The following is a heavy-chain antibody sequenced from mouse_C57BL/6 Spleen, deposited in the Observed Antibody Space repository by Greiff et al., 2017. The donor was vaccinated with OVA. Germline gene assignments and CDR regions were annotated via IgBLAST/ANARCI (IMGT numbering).Heavy chain of an antibody. J-gene: IGHJ2*01. CDR1: GYTFTSYW. V-gene: IGHV1-52*01. CDR3: AREHYYGSSYYFDY. D-gene: IGHD1-1*01. Sequence: QVQLKQPGAELVRPGSSVKLSCKASGYTFTSYWMHWVKQRPIQGLEWIGNIDPSDSETHYNQKFKDTATLTVDKSSSTAYMQLSSLTSEDSAVYYGAREHYYGSSYYFDYWGQGTTLTVSS. CDR2: IDPSDSET.